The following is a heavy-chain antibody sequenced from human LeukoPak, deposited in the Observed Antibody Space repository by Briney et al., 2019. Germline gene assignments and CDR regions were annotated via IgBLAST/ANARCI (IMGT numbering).Heavy chain of an antibody. J-gene: IGHJ5*02. V-gene: IGHV6-1*01. D-gene: IGHD2-2*01. Sequence: SQTLSLTCAISGDSVSSNSAAWNWIRQSPSRGLECLGRTYYRSKWYNDYAVSVKSRITINPDTSKKQFSLQLNSVTPEDTAVYYCARAQPAGVGNWFDPWGQGTLVTVSS. CDR2: TYYRSKWYN. CDR1: GDSVSSNSAA. CDR3: ARAQPAGVGNWFDP.